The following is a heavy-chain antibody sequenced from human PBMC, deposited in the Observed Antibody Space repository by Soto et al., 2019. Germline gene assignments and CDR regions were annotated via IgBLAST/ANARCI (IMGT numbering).Heavy chain of an antibody. CDR3: AKDRGGSGAFDI. Sequence: EGQLVEFGGGLVKPGGSLRLSCAASGFSFSIYSYNWVRQAPGKGLEWLSYISPAGSRIYYADSVKGRCTISRDSARDSVYLQMNSLRAEDTAVYYCAKDRGGSGAFDIWGQGTMVTVSS. CDR2: ISPAGSRI. V-gene: IGHV3-48*01. CDR1: GFSFSIYS. D-gene: IGHD3-10*01. J-gene: IGHJ3*02.